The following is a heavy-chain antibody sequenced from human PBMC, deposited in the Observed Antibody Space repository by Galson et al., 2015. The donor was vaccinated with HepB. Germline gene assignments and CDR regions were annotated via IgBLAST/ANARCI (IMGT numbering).Heavy chain of an antibody. Sequence: SVKVSCKVSGYTLTELSMHWVRQAPGKGLEWMGGFDPEDGETIYAQKFQGRVTMTEDTSTDTAYMELSSLRSEDTAVYYCATDRAARRGYYYYGMDVWGQGTTVTVSS. D-gene: IGHD6-6*01. CDR3: ATDRAARRGYYYYGMDV. CDR2: FDPEDGET. V-gene: IGHV1-24*01. CDR1: GYTLTELS. J-gene: IGHJ6*02.